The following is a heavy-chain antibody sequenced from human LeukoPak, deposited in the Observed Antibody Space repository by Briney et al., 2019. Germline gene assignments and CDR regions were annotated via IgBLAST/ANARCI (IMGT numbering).Heavy chain of an antibody. CDR2: IYTSGST. D-gene: IGHD3-22*01. CDR1: GGSINSGSYY. V-gene: IGHV4-61*02. CDR3: ARASYSYDINGWVPFDY. Sequence: SDTLSLTCTVSGGSINSGSYYWRWIRQPAWTGLDWIVRIYTSGSTNYNPSLKSRVTISGDTSKNQFSLRLSSVTAADTAVYYCARASYSYDINGWVPFDYWGQGTLVTVSS. J-gene: IGHJ4*02.